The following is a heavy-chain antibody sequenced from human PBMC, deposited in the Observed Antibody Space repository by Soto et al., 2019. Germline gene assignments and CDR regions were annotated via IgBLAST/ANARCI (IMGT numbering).Heavy chain of an antibody. CDR2: INPNSGGT. CDR1: GYTFTGYY. J-gene: IGHJ6*02. V-gene: IGHV1-2*04. Sequence: ASVKVSCKASGYTFTGYYMHWVRQAPGQGLEWMGWINPNSGGTNYAQKFQGWVTMTRDTSISTAYMELSRLRSDDTAVYYCARVPFYYYYGMDVWGQGTTVTVSS. CDR3: ARVPFYYYYGMDV.